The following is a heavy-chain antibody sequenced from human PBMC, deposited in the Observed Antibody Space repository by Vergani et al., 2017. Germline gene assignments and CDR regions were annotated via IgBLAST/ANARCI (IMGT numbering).Heavy chain of an antibody. CDR1: GGTFSSYA. D-gene: IGHD1-26*01. J-gene: IGHJ5*02. CDR2: IIPIFGTA. V-gene: IGHV1-69*12. CDR3: AGVRYSGSHVWFDR. Sequence: QVQLVQSGAEVKKPGSSVKVSCKASGGTFSSYAISWVRQAPGQGLEWMGGIIPIFGTANYAQKIQGRVTITANESTSTAYMELSSLRSEDTAVYYCAGVRYSGSHVWFDRWSQGTLVTVSS.